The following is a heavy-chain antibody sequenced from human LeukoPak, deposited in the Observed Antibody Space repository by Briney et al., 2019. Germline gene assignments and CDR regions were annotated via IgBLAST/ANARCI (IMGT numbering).Heavy chain of an antibody. CDR2: INHSGST. CDR1: GGSFSGYY. V-gene: IGHV4-34*01. D-gene: IGHD1-1*01. J-gene: IGHJ5*02. CDR3: ARGGGSWNERLDP. Sequence: SETLSLTCAVYGGSFSGYYWSWIRQPPGKGLEWIGEINHSGSTNYNPSLKSRVTISVDTSKNQFSLKLSSVTAADTAVYYCARGGGSWNERLDPWGQGTLVTVSS.